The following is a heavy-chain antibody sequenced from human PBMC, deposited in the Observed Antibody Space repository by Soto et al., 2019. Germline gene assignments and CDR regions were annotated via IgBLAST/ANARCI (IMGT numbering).Heavy chain of an antibody. Sequence: SETLSLTCTVSGGSISSSSYYWGWIRQPPGKELEWIGSIYYNGSTYYNTSLKNKVTISVDTSKNQFSLKMSSVTAADTAVYYCARVRKRVAAAGFYYYYGMDVWGQGTTVT. CDR3: ARVRKRVAAAGFYYYYGMDV. CDR2: IYYNGST. V-gene: IGHV4-39*02. CDR1: GGSISSSSYY. D-gene: IGHD6-13*01. J-gene: IGHJ6*02.